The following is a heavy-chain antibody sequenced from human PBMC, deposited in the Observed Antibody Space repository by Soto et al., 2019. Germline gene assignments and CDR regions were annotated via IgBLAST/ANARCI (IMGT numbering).Heavy chain of an antibody. D-gene: IGHD6-13*01. CDR3: ARRRLFGNSSSQDP. J-gene: IGHJ5*02. V-gene: IGHV4-39*01. CDR1: GGSISSSSYY. Sequence: SETLSLTCTVSGGSISSSSYYWGWIRQPPGKGLEWIGSIYYSGSTYYNPSLKSRVTISVDTSKNQFPLKLSSVTAADTAVYYCARRRLFGNSSSQDPWGQGTLVTVSS. CDR2: IYYSGST.